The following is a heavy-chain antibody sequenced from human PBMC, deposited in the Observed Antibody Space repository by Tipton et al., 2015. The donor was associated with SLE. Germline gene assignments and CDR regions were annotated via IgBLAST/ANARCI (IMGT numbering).Heavy chain of an antibody. Sequence: TLSLTCTVSGGSISSHYWNWIRQPPGKGLEWIGYIYYSGSTNYNPSLKSRVTISVDTSKNQFSLTLSSVTAADTAVYYCAREDTAMAAYYFDYWGQGNLVTVSS. CDR3: AREDTAMAAYYFDY. CDR1: GGSISSHY. V-gene: IGHV4-59*11. J-gene: IGHJ4*02. D-gene: IGHD5-18*01. CDR2: IYYSGST.